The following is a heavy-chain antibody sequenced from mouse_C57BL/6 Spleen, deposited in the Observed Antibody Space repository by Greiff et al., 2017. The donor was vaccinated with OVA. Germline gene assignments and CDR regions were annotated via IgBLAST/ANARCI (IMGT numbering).Heavy chain of an antibody. V-gene: IGHV1-54*01. Sequence: QVQLQQSGAELVRPGTSVKVSCKASGYAFTNYLIEWVKQRPGQGLEWIGVINPGSGGTNYNEKFKGKATLTADKSSSTAYMQLSSLTSEDSAVYFCARCGNDYFDYWGQGTTLTVSS. J-gene: IGHJ2*01. CDR2: INPGSGGT. CDR1: GYAFTNYL. CDR3: ARCGNDYFDY. D-gene: IGHD2-1*01.